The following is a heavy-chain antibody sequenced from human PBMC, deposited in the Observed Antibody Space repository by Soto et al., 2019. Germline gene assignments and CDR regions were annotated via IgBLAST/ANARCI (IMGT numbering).Heavy chain of an antibody. CDR1: GFTVSSNY. J-gene: IGHJ2*01. Sequence: GGSLRLSCAASGFTVSSNYMSWVRQAPGKGLEWVSVIYSGGSTYYADSVKGRFTISRDNSKNTLYLQMNSLRAEDTAVYYCARSRGHLTGDEPGYFDLWGRGTLVTVSS. CDR3: ARSRGHLTGDEPGYFDL. CDR2: IYSGGST. V-gene: IGHV3-66*02. D-gene: IGHD7-27*01.